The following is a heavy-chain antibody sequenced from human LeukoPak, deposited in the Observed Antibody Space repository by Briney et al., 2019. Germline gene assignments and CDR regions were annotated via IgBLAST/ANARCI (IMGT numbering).Heavy chain of an antibody. J-gene: IGHJ6*03. V-gene: IGHV3-30-3*01. CDR2: ISDDGSSK. Sequence: GGSLRLSCAASGFTFSSYAMHWVRQAPGKGLEWVAIISDDGSSKYYADSVKGRFTISRDNSKNTLYLQMNSLGAEDTAVYYCAKVRAVAGTYYYYYYMDVWGKGTTVTVSS. D-gene: IGHD6-19*01. CDR3: AKVRAVAGTYYYYYYMDV. CDR1: GFTFSSYA.